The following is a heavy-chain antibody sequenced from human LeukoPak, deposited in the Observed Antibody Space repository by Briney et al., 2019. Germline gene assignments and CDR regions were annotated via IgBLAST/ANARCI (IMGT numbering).Heavy chain of an antibody. CDR1: GSPISSRNYY. Sequence: PSETLSLTCSVSGSPISSRNYYWGWIRQTPGKGLEWLGTIYHTGVTFYNSSLKSRLTMSVDTSKNQFSLKLSSVTTADTAVYYCAREAGGQQLVYAFDIWGQGTMVTVSS. J-gene: IGHJ3*02. CDR3: AREAGGQQLVYAFDI. V-gene: IGHV4-39*07. CDR2: IYHTGVT. D-gene: IGHD6-13*01.